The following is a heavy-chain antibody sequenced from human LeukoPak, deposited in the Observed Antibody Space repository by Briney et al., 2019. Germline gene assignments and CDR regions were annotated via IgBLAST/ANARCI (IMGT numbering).Heavy chain of an antibody. CDR3: ASRVAAAAPPMGFDP. CDR2: INHSGST. V-gene: IGHV4-34*01. D-gene: IGHD6-13*01. CDR1: GGSFSGYY. Sequence: SETLSLTCAVYGGSFSGYYWSWIRQPPGKGLEWNGEINHSGSTNYNPSLKSRVTISVDTSKNQFSLKLSSVTAADTAVYYCASRVAAAAPPMGFDPWGQGTLVTVSS. J-gene: IGHJ5*02.